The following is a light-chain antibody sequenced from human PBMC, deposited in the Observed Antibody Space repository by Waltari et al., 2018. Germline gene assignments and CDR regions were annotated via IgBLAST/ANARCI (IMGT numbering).Light chain of an antibody. Sequence: QSALTQPPSASGSPGQSVTISCTGTSSDVGGYNYVSWYQQHPGKAPKLMIYEVSKRPSGVPYRFSGSKSGNTASLTVSGLQADDEADYYCSSNTGSNNFVVFGGGTKLTVL. J-gene: IGLJ2*01. V-gene: IGLV2-8*01. CDR2: EVS. CDR1: SSDVGGYNY. CDR3: SSNTGSNNFVV.